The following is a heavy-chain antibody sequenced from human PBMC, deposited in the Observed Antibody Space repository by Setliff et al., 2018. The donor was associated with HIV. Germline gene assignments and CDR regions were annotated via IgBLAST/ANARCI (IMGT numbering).Heavy chain of an antibody. Sequence: ASVKVSCKASGYTLTDYYMHWVRQVPGQGFEWMGWIMPNSGGMDFAQKFRGRITMSRDTSLITRTRDRPITTVFLELTRLTSDDTAIYHCARNAIQIKRWSPGETWFDTWGQGTLVTVSS. CDR2: IMPNSGGM. CDR1: GYTLTDYY. CDR3: ARNAIQIKRWSPGETWFDT. J-gene: IGHJ5*02. V-gene: IGHV1-2*02. D-gene: IGHD5-18*01.